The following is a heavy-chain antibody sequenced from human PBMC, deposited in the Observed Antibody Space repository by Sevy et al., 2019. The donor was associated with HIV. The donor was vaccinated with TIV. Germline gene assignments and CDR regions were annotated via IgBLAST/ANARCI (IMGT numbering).Heavy chain of an antibody. Sequence: GGSLRLSCAASGFTFSSYSMNWVRQAPGKGLEWVSSISSSSSYIYYADSVKGRFTISRDNAKNSLYLQMNSLSAEDTAVYYCARDGGSGYYFDLDYWGQRTLVTVSS. CDR2: ISSSSSYI. V-gene: IGHV3-21*01. CDR3: ARDGGSGYYFDLDY. D-gene: IGHD3-3*01. CDR1: GFTFSSYS. J-gene: IGHJ4*02.